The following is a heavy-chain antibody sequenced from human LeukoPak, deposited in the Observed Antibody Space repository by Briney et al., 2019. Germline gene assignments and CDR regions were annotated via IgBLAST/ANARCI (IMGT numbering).Heavy chain of an antibody. D-gene: IGHD2-15*01. CDR2: IIPIFGTA. V-gene: IGHV1-69*13. CDR1: GGTFSSYA. Sequence: GASVKVSCKASGGTFSSYAISWVRQATGQGLEWMGGIIPIFGTANYAQKFQGRVTITADESTSTAYMELSSLRSEDTAAYYWASDCSGGSCYYYYGMDVWGQGTTVTVSS. J-gene: IGHJ6*02. CDR3: ASDCSGGSCYYYYGMDV.